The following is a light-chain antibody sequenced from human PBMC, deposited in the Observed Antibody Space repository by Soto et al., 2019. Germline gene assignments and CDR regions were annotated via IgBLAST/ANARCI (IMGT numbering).Light chain of an antibody. V-gene: IGLV2-14*01. CDR3: SSYTSSSPPSYV. Sequence: QSVLTQPASVSGSPGQSITISCTGTSSDVGGYNYVSCYQQHPAKAPKLMIYDVSNRPSGVSNRFSGSKSGNTASLTISGLQAEDEADYYCSSYTSSSPPSYVFGAGTKLTVL. CDR1: SSDVGGYNY. CDR2: DVS. J-gene: IGLJ1*01.